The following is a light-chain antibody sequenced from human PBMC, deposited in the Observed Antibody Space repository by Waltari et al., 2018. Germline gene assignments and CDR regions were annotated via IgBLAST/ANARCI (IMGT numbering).Light chain of an antibody. Sequence: QSMLTQPPSVSGAPGQRVTIPCTGSRSNIGAGYDVHWHQQLPGTAPRLLHYGDNHRPSGVPDRFSASKSGASASLAITGLQAEDEGDYYCQSYDNYLRGSYIVFGGGTKLTVL. CDR1: RSNIGAGYD. CDR2: GDN. V-gene: IGLV1-40*01. CDR3: QSYDNYLRGSYIV. J-gene: IGLJ2*01.